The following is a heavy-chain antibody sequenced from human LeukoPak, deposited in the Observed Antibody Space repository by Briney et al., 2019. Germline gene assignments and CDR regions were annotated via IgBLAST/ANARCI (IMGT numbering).Heavy chain of an antibody. V-gene: IGHV3-30*07. D-gene: IGHD4-17*01. J-gene: IGHJ6*02. CDR2: IWYDGSNK. CDR3: ARGGYGDYGYGIDV. Sequence: GGSLRLSCTASGFTFGDYAMSWVRQAPGKGLEWVAVIWYDGSNKYYADYVKGRFTISRDKSKNTLYLLMNSVRAEDTAVYHCARGGYGDYGYGIDVWGQGTTVTVSS. CDR1: GFTFGDYA.